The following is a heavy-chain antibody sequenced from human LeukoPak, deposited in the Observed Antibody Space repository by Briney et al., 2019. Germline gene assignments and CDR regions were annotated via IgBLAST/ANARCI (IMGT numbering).Heavy chain of an antibody. CDR3: AREITTRWDAFDI. CDR1: GFTFDDYG. Sequence: PGGSLRLSCAASGFTFDDYGMSWIRQAPGKGLEWVSGINWNGGSTGYADSVKGRFTISRDNVKNSLYLQIISLRAEDTALYYCAREITTRWDAFDIWGQGTMVTVSS. CDR2: INWNGGST. V-gene: IGHV3-20*04. J-gene: IGHJ3*02. D-gene: IGHD4-11*01.